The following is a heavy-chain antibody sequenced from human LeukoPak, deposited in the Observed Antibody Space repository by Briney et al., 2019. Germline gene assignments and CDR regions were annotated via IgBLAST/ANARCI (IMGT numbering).Heavy chain of an antibody. D-gene: IGHD3-3*01. CDR1: GYTFTSYG. J-gene: IGHJ3*01. Sequence: ASVKVSCKASGYTFTSYGISWVRQAPGQGLEWMGWISAYNGNTNYAQKLQGRVTMTTDTSTSTAYMELRSLRSDDTAVYYCARLITIFGVVMAAFDVWGQGTMVTVSS. CDR3: ARLITIFGVVMAAFDV. CDR2: ISAYNGNT. V-gene: IGHV1-18*01.